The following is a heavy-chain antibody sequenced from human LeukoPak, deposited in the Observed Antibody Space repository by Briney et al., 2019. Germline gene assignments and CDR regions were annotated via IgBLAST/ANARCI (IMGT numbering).Heavy chain of an antibody. CDR1: GFTFSSYS. Sequence: GGSLRLSCAASGFTFSSYSMSWVRQAPGKGLEWISYISTGSSTMYYADSVKGRFTISRDNSRNTLFLQMNSLRAEDTAVYYCAKDARDSGTYSELFDYWGQGTLVTVSS. CDR3: AKDARDSGTYSELFDY. D-gene: IGHD1-26*01. J-gene: IGHJ4*02. CDR2: ISTGSSTM. V-gene: IGHV3-48*01.